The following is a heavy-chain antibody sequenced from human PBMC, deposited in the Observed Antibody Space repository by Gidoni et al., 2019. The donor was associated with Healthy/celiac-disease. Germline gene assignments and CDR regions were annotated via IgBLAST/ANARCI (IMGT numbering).Heavy chain of an antibody. CDR3: ARGPVTGTTSWFDP. CDR1: GVSFRGYY. D-gene: IGHD1-20*01. CDR2: INHSVRT. J-gene: IGHJ5*02. Sequence: QVQLQQCGAGLLKHSETLSLTCAVYGVSFRGYYWSWIRQHPGKGLEWIGEINHSVRTNYTPSLKSRVTISVDTSKNQFSLKLSSVTAADTAGYYCARGPVTGTTSWFDPWGQGTLVTVSS. V-gene: IGHV4-34*01.